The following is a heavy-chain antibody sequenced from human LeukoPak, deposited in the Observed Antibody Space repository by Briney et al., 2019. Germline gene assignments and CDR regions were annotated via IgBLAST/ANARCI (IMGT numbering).Heavy chain of an antibody. V-gene: IGHV4-38-2*02. CDR3: ARGKGGGYYFDY. CDR2: IYHSGST. D-gene: IGHD1-26*01. J-gene: IGHJ4*02. Sequence: SETLSLTCTVSGGSISSYYWGWIRQPPGKGLEWIGSIYHSGSTYYNPSLKSRVTISVDTSKNQFSLKLSSVTAADTAVYYCARGKGGGYYFDYWGQGTLVTVSS. CDR1: GGSISSYY.